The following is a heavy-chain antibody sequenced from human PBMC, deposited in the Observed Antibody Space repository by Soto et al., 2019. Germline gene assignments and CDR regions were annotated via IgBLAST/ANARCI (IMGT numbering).Heavy chain of an antibody. J-gene: IGHJ4*02. CDR3: ARDGVGATTFFGFLDY. V-gene: IGHV3-33*08. Sequence: GGSLRLSCAASASIFKGHGMHWARQAPGKGLEWVAIIRYDGSDEHYGDSVKGRFTISRDNSKNMLYLQMNGLRAEDTAVYYCARDGVGATTFFGFLDYWGQGTLVTGSS. CDR1: ASIFKGHG. CDR2: IRYDGSDE. D-gene: IGHD1-26*01.